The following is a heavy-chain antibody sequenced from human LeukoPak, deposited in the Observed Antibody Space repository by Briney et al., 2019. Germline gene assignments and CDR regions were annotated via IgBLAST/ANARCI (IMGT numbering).Heavy chain of an antibody. Sequence: PGGSLRLSCATSGFSFSSYAMSWVRQAPGKGLEWVLAMSSSDDGRYYAASVRGRFTISRDTSRSTLYLQMNSLRVEDTAVYYCAREQWLDSWGQGTLVIVSS. V-gene: IGHV3-23*01. D-gene: IGHD6-19*01. CDR1: GFSFSSYA. CDR3: AREQWLDS. J-gene: IGHJ4*02. CDR2: MSSSDDGR.